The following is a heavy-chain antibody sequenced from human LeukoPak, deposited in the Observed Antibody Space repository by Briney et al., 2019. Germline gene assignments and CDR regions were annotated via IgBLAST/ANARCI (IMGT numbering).Heavy chain of an antibody. CDR1: GGSISSGDYY. Sequence: RTSETLSLTCTVSGGSISSGDYYWSWIRQPPGKGLEWIGYNYYSGSTYYNPSLKSRVTISVDTSKNQFSLKLSSVTAADTAVYYCARGYCSGGSCYSLGAFDIWGQGTMVTVSS. D-gene: IGHD2-15*01. CDR3: ARGYCSGGSCYSLGAFDI. CDR2: NYYSGST. J-gene: IGHJ3*02. V-gene: IGHV4-30-4*01.